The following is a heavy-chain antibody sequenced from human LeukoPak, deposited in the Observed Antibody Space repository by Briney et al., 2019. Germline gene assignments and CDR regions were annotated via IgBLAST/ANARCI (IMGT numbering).Heavy chain of an antibody. V-gene: IGHV4-39*07. J-gene: IGHJ4*02. CDR1: GGSISSSNYF. CDR2: IYYSGST. Sequence: SETLSLTCTVFGGSISSSNYFWGWIRQAPGKGLEWIGSIYYSGSTYYNPSLKSRVTISTDMSKNQFSLRLYSVTAADTAVYYCGRDSVEMGTIHSDYWGQGTLVTVSS. CDR3: GRDSVEMGTIHSDY. D-gene: IGHD5-24*01.